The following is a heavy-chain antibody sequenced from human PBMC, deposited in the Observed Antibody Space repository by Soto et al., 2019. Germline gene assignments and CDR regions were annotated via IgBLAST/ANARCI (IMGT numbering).Heavy chain of an antibody. J-gene: IGHJ4*02. V-gene: IGHV2-5*02. Sequence: QITLKESGPTLVKPTQTLTLTCTFSGFSLTTGGVGVAWIRQPPGKAPEWLALIYWDDDKRYNPSLERRLTNTRYTSKNQVVLTMTNIDSVDTASYYCAHRGPGLFYCSGASCAFDYWGQGTLVTVSS. D-gene: IGHD2-15*01. CDR2: IYWDDDK. CDR1: GFSLTTGGVG. CDR3: AHRGPGLFYCSGASCAFDY.